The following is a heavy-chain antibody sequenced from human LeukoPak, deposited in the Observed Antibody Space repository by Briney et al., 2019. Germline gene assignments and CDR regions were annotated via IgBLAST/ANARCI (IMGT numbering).Heavy chain of an antibody. CDR3: AREGRIAVAGNPFDY. J-gene: IGHJ4*02. CDR2: MNPNSGNT. V-gene: IGHV1-8*01. D-gene: IGHD6-19*01. Sequence: GASVKVSCKASGYTFTSYDINWVRQAPGQGLEWMGWMNPNSGNTGYAQKFQGRVTMTRNTSISTAYMELSSLRSEDTAVYYCAREGRIAVAGNPFDYWGQGTLVTVSS. CDR1: GYTFTSYD.